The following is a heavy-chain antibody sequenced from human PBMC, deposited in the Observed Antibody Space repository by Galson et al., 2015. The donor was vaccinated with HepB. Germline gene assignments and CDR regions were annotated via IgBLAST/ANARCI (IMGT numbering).Heavy chain of an antibody. CDR1: GFTFSSYG. CDR2: IWYDGSNK. J-gene: IGHJ5*02. Sequence: SLRLSCAASGFTFSSYGMHWVRQAPGKGLEWVAGIWYDGSNKHYADSVMGRFTISRDNSKNTLYLQVNSLRAEDTALYYCTRHPTTFYDFWSGYSDNWFDPWGQGTLVIVSS. CDR3: TRHPTTFYDFWSGYSDNWFDP. D-gene: IGHD3-3*01. V-gene: IGHV3-33*01.